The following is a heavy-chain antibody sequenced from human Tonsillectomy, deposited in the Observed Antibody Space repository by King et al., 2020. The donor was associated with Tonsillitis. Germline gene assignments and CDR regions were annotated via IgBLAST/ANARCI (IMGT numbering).Heavy chain of an antibody. Sequence: VQLVESGAEVKKPGASVKVYCKASGYTFTSYYVHWVRQAPGQGLEWRGLINPIGCSTSYAQKFQGRVIMTRDTSTSTVYMELSSLRSEDTAVYYCARTYYYDRSGYYFGYWGQGTLVTVSS. V-gene: IGHV1-46*01. D-gene: IGHD3-22*01. CDR3: ARTYYYDRSGYYFGY. CDR1: GYTFTSYY. J-gene: IGHJ4*02. CDR2: INPIGCST.